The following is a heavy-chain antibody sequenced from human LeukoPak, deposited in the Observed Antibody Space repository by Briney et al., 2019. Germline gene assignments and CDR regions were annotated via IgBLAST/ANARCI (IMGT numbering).Heavy chain of an antibody. CDR3: AKDTVLRYFDWLLPPYYYYYMDV. V-gene: IGHV3-43*02. D-gene: IGHD3-9*01. J-gene: IGHJ6*03. CDR1: GFTFDDYA. CDR2: ISGDGGST. Sequence: GGSLRLSCAASGFTFDDYAMHWVRQAPGKGLEWVSLISGDGGSTYYADSVKGRFTISRDNSKNSLYLQMNSLRTEDTALYYCAKDTVLRYFDWLLPPYYYYYMDVWRKGTTVTVSS.